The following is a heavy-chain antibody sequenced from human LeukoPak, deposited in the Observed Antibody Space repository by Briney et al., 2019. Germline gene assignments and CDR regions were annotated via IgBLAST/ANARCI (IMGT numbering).Heavy chain of an antibody. D-gene: IGHD1-7*01. CDR3: ARELSGTTSYYFDY. V-gene: IGHV3-48*03. CDR1: GFTFSSYE. J-gene: IGHJ4*02. Sequence: GGSLRLSCAASGFTFSSYEMNWVRQAPGKGLEWVSYISTSGNTRYYADSVKGRFTISRDNAENSLYLQMNSLRVEDTAVYYCARELSGTTSYYFDYWGQGTLVTVSS. CDR2: ISTSGNTR.